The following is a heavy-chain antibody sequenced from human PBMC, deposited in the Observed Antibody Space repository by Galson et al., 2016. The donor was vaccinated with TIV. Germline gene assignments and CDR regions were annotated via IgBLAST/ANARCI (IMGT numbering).Heavy chain of an antibody. CDR3: ARETV. CDR2: IYSDGNA. J-gene: IGHJ6*02. CDR1: GFIVNTKY. V-gene: IGHV3-53*05. Sequence: LRLSCAASGFIVNTKYVSWVRQAPGKVLEWVSVIYSDGNAYYADSVKGRFTISGDNSQSTLYLQMNSLRGEDTAVYYCARETVWGQGTTVTVSS.